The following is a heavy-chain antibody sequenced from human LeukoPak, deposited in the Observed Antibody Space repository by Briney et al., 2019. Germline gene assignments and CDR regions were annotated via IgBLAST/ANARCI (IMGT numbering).Heavy chain of an antibody. V-gene: IGHV1-18*01. CDR1: GYTFTSYG. D-gene: IGHD6-13*01. CDR3: ARDIPGYSSSWYPKYYFDY. Sequence: ASVKVSCKASGYTFTSYGISWVRQAPGQGLEWMGWISAHNGNTNYAQKLQGRVTMTTDTSTSTAYMELRSLRSDDTAVYYCARDIPGYSSSWYPKYYFDYWGQGTLVTVSS. CDR2: ISAHNGNT. J-gene: IGHJ4*02.